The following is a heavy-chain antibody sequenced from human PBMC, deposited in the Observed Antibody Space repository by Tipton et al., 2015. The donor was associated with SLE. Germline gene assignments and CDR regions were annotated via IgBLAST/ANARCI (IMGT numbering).Heavy chain of an antibody. CDR2: INHRGST. D-gene: IGHD1-26*01. J-gene: IGHJ6*03. Sequence: LRLSCAASGFTFSSYAMSWVRQAPGKGLEWIGEINHRGSTNYSPSLKSRVTISVDKSKNQFSLKLSSVTAADTAVYYCSSVGDYFMDVWGKGTTVTVSS. CDR3: SSVGDYFMDV. CDR1: GFTFSSYA. V-gene: IGHV4-34*01.